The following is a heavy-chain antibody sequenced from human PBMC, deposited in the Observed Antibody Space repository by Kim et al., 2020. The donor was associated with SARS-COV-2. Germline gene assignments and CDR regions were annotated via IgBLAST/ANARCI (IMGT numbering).Heavy chain of an antibody. D-gene: IGHD3-10*01. Sequence: YRPSFQGHVTISADKSISTAYLQWSSLKASDTAMYYCARQPRELWFGERHWGQGTLVTVSS. V-gene: IGHV5-10-1*01. CDR3: ARQPRELWFGERH. J-gene: IGHJ4*02.